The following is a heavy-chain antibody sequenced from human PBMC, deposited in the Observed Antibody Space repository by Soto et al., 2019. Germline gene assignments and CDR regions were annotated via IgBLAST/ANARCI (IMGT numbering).Heavy chain of an antibody. CDR3: ARDQGYDFWSGSSYYFDY. J-gene: IGHJ4*02. CDR2: IKQDGSEK. V-gene: IGHV3-7*01. D-gene: IGHD3-3*01. CDR1: GFTFSSYW. Sequence: PGGSLRLSCAASGFTFSSYWMSWVRQAPGKGLEWVANIKQDGSEKYYADSVKGRFTISRDNAKNSLYLQMNSLRAEDTAVYYCARDQGYDFWSGSSYYFDYWGQGTLVTVSS.